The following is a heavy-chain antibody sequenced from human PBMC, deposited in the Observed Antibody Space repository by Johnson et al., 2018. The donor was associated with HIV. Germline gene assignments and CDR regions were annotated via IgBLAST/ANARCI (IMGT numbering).Heavy chain of an antibody. J-gene: IGHJ3*02. CDR2: NSWDGGNT. CDR3: ARRGYSSSGGAFDI. Sequence: NSWDGGNTYYADSVKGRFTISRDNSKNSLYLQMTSLRAEDTAVYYCARRGYSSSGGAFDIWGQGTMVTVSS. D-gene: IGHD6-6*01. V-gene: IGHV3-43D*03.